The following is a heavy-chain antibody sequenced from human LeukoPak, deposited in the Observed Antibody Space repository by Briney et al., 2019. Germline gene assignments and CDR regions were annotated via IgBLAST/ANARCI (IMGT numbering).Heavy chain of an antibody. CDR3: ARESISAFIDY. CDR1: GFTFSSYS. CDR2: ISSSSSTI. J-gene: IGHJ4*02. D-gene: IGHD2/OR15-2a*01. V-gene: IGHV3-48*01. Sequence: PGGSLRLSCAASGFTFSSYSMNWVRQAPGKGLEWVSYISSSSSTIYYADSVKGRFTISRDNANNSLYLQMNSLRAEDTAVYYCARESISAFIDYWGQGTLVTVSS.